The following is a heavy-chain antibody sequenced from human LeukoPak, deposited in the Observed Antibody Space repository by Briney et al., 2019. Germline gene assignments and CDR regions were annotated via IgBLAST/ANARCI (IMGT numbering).Heavy chain of an antibody. V-gene: IGHV3-30-3*01. D-gene: IGHD2-15*01. Sequence: GRSLRLPCAASGFTFGSYAMHWVRQAPGRGLEWVAGISYDGTNKYYADSVKGRFTISRDNAKNSLYLQMNSLRAEDTALYYCARGYCSGGSCYSFLYYYYGMDVWGQGTTVTVSS. CDR1: GFTFGSYA. CDR3: ARGYCSGGSCYSFLYYYYGMDV. J-gene: IGHJ6*02. CDR2: ISYDGTNK.